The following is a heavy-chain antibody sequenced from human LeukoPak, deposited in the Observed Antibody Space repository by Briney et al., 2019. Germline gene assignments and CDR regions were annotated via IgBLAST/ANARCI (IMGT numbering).Heavy chain of an antibody. CDR1: GYTFTGYY. Sequence: ASVKVSCKASGYTFTGYYMHWVRQAPGQGLEWMGIINPSGGSTRYAQKFQGRVTMTRDTSTSTVYMELSSLRSEDTAVYYCARDPELSNSMFDSWGQGTLVTVSS. J-gene: IGHJ4*02. CDR2: INPSGGST. D-gene: IGHD4-11*01. V-gene: IGHV1-46*01. CDR3: ARDPELSNSMFDS.